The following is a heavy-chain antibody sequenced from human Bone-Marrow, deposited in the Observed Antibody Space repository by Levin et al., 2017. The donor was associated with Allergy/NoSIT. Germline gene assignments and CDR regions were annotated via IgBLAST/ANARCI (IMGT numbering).Heavy chain of an antibody. D-gene: IGHD3-3*01. CDR1: GFTFDDYA. CDR3: VRDKEDYNSWSGYESSGLDV. J-gene: IGHJ6*02. Sequence: GGSLRLSCAASGFTFDDYAMHWVRQVPGKGLEWVSGMSWNSAIIGYADSVKGRFTISRDNARKSVYLQLDSLRPEDTAIYYCVRDKEDYNSWSGYESSGLDVWGQGTTVTVSS. V-gene: IGHV3-9*01. CDR2: MSWNSAII.